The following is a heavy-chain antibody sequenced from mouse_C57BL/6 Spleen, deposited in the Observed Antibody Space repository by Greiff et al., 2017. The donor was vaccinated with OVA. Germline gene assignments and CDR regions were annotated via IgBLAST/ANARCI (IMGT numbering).Heavy chain of an antibody. CDR3: ANCGRSYEEYFDV. CDR2: ISSGSSTI. CDR1: GFTFSDYG. V-gene: IGHV5-17*01. D-gene: IGHD1-1*01. J-gene: IGHJ1*03. Sequence: EVKLVESGGGLVKPGGSLKLSCAASGFTFSDYGMHWVRQAPEKGLEWVAYISSGSSTIYYADTVKGRFTISRDNAKNTLFLQMTSLRSEDTAMXASANCGRSYEEYFDVWGKGTTVTVSS.